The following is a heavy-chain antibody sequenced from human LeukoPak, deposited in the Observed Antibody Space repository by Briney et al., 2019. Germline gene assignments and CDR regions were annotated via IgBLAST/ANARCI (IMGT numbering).Heavy chain of an antibody. D-gene: IGHD3-3*01. CDR3: ARTRYYDFWSGYSPSRYYFDY. V-gene: IGHV1-46*01. CDR2: INPSGGST. CDR1: GYTFTSYY. Sequence: ASVKVSCKASGYTFTSYYMHWVRQAPGQGLEWMGIINPSGGSTSYAQKFQGRVTMTRDMSTSTVYMELSSLRSDDTAVYYCARTRYYDFWSGYSPSRYYFDYWGQGTLVTVSS. J-gene: IGHJ4*02.